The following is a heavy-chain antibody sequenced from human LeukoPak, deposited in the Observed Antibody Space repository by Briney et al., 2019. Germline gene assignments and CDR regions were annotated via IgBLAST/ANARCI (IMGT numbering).Heavy chain of an antibody. V-gene: IGHV4-59*12. CDR2: VYYSGTT. J-gene: IGHJ4*02. CDR3: ARGQGGARFDY. D-gene: IGHD3-10*01. CDR1: GGSFSSYY. Sequence: SETLSLTCTVSGGSFSSYYWNWIRQPPGKGLEWIGYVYYSGTTNYNPSLKSRVTISVDRSKNQFSLKLSSVTAADTAVYYCARGQGGARFDYWGQGTLVTVSS.